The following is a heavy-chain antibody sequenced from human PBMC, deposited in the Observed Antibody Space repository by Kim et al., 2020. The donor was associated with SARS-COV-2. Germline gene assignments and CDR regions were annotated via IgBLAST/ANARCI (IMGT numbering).Heavy chain of an antibody. Sequence: SETLSLTCTVSGGSISSSSYYWGWIRQPPGKGLEWIGSIYYSGSTYYNPSLKSRVTISVDTSKNQFSLKLSSVTAADTAVYYCAREKYDSSGYYLDYWGQGTLVTVSS. D-gene: IGHD3-22*01. V-gene: IGHV4-39*07. CDR3: AREKYDSSGYYLDY. J-gene: IGHJ4*02. CDR2: IYYSGST. CDR1: GGSISSSSYY.